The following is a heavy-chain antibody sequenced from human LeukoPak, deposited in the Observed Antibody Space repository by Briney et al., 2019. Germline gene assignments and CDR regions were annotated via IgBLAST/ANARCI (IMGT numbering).Heavy chain of an antibody. D-gene: IGHD5-18*01. V-gene: IGHV3-48*03. CDR2: ISSSSSTL. J-gene: IGHJ4*02. CDR1: GFTFSSYE. CDR3: ARESGERGYSYGFRYFDY. Sequence: PGGSLRLSCAASGFTFSSYEMNWVRQAPGKGLEGGSYISSSSSTLYYADTVKGRFTISRDNAKNSLYLQMNSLRAEDTAVYYCARESGERGYSYGFRYFDYWGQGTLVTVSS.